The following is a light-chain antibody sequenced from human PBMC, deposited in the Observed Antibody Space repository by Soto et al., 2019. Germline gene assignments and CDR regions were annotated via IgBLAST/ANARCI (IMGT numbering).Light chain of an antibody. CDR1: QSISSW. CDR2: KAS. Sequence: DIQMTQSPSTLSASVGDRVTITCRASQSISSWLAWYQQKPGKAPKLLIYKASSLESGVPSRFSGSGSGTEFTLTISSPQPDDFATYYCQQYRTYSPLTFGGGTKVEIK. CDR3: QQYRTYSPLT. J-gene: IGKJ4*01. V-gene: IGKV1-5*03.